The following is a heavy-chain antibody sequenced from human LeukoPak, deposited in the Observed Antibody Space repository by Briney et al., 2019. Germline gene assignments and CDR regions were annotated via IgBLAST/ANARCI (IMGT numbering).Heavy chain of an antibody. CDR2: ITAYNDNT. Sequence: GASVKVSCKASGYTFTSYGISWVRQAPGQGLEWMGWITAYNDNTNYAQKLQGRVTMTTDTSTSTAYMELRSLRSDDTAVYYCARVDTAMVIDYWGQGTLVTVSS. CDR3: ARVDTAMVIDY. CDR1: GYTFTSYG. J-gene: IGHJ4*02. D-gene: IGHD5-18*01. V-gene: IGHV1-18*01.